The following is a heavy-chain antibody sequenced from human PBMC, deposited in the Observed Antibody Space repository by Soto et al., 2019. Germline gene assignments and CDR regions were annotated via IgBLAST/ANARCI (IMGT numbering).Heavy chain of an antibody. CDR2: ISYDGSNK. J-gene: IGHJ4*02. CDR3: ARGSVAVVITGQYYFDY. Sequence: GWSLRLSCAASGFTFSSYAMHWVRQAPGKGLEWGAFISYDGSNKYYADSVKGRFTISRDNSKNTLYLQMNSLRAEETAVYYCARGSVAVVITGQYYFDYWGQGTLVTVSS. CDR1: GFTFSSYA. D-gene: IGHD3-22*01. V-gene: IGHV3-30-3*01.